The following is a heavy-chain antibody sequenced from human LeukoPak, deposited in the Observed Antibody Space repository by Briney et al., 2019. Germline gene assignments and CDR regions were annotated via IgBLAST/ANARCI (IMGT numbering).Heavy chain of an antibody. Sequence: GGSLRLSCIASGFNFGDLGMSWFRQAPGKGLEWVSFIRSRMYGETADYAASVKGRFTISRDDSNSITYLQMNSLKTEDTAVYHCVRDGRGYSTAYFDSCGLGTLVTVSS. J-gene: IGHJ4*02. V-gene: IGHV3-49*03. D-gene: IGHD5-12*01. CDR3: VRDGRGYSTAYFDS. CDR2: IRSRMYGETA. CDR1: GFNFGDLG.